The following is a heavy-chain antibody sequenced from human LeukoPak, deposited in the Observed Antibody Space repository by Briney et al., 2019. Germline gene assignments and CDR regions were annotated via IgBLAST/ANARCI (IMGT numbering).Heavy chain of an antibody. Sequence: SVTVSCKASAYTFSTYLLHWVRQAPGQGLEWMGRIIPILGIANYAQKFQGRATITADKSTSTAYMELSSLRSEDTAVYYCAREWPGNWFDPWGQGTLVTVSS. J-gene: IGHJ5*02. CDR2: IIPILGIA. V-gene: IGHV1-69*04. CDR1: AYTFSTYL. CDR3: AREWPGNWFDP.